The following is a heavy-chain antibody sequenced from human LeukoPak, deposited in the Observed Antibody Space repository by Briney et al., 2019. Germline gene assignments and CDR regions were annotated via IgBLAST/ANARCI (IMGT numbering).Heavy chain of an antibody. J-gene: IGHJ4*02. V-gene: IGHV3-21*01. CDR1: GFTFSSYS. Sequence: GGSLRLSCAPSGFTFSSYSMNWVRQAPGKGLEWVSSIISSSSYIYYAASVKGRFTISRDNAKNSLYLQMNSLRAEDTAVYYCARTVVVAAIAFDDWGQGTLVTVSS. D-gene: IGHD2-15*01. CDR2: IISSSSYI. CDR3: ARTVVVAAIAFDD.